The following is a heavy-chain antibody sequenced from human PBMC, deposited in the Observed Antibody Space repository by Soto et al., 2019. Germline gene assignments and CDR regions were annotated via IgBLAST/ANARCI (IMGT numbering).Heavy chain of an antibody. CDR2: INHSGST. V-gene: IGHV4-34*01. J-gene: IGHJ4*01. Sequence: QVQLQQWGAGLLKPSETLSLTCAVYGGSFSGYYWSWIRQPPGKGLEWIGEINHSGSTNYNPSLKSRVTISVDTSKNQFSLKLSSVTAADTAVYYCARGRGAAAGRGNDYWGHGTLVTVSS. D-gene: IGHD6-13*01. CDR1: GGSFSGYY. CDR3: ARGRGAAAGRGNDY.